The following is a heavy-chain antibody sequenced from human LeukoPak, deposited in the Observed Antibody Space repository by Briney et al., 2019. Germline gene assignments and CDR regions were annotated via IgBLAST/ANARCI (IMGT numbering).Heavy chain of an antibody. J-gene: IGHJ4*02. V-gene: IGHV3-74*01. CDR3: ARELPFDY. CDR1: GFTFSSYW. CDR2: ISGDGSST. Sequence: PGGSLRLSCAASGFTFSSYWMHWVRQAPGKGLVWVSRISGDGSSTTYAESVKGRFTISRDNAKNTLYLKMNSLRAEDTAVYYCARELPFDYWGQGTLVTVCS.